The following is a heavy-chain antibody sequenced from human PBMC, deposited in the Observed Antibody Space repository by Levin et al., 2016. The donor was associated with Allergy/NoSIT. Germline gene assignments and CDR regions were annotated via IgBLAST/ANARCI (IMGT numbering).Heavy chain of an antibody. V-gene: IGHV3-48*01. CDR1: GFTFSSYS. CDR3: ARDFGDNWDHPYFFDY. D-gene: IGHD1-14*01. CDR2: ISRHSSAI. J-gene: IGHJ4*02. Sequence: GESLKISCAASGFTFSSYSMNWVRQAPGKGLEWISYISRHSSAIFYADSVKGRFTISRDNGKNSLSLQMNSLRADDTAVYYCARDFGDNWDHPYFFDYWGQGTLVTVSS.